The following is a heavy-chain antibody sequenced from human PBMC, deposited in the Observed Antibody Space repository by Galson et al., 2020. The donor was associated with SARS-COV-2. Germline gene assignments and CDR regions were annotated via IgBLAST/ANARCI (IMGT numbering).Heavy chain of an antibody. Sequence: ASVKVSCKASGYTFSSYEVHWVRQAPGQGLEWMGIINPHAGSTTYAEKFQGRVTVTRDTSTSTVYMELSSLRSEDTALYFCARVPRYDYDRSDYYPGIFDIWGQGTTVIVS. CDR3: ARVPRYDYDRSDYYPGIFDI. CDR1: GYTFSSYE. D-gene: IGHD3-22*01. CDR2: INPHAGST. J-gene: IGHJ3*02. V-gene: IGHV1-46*03.